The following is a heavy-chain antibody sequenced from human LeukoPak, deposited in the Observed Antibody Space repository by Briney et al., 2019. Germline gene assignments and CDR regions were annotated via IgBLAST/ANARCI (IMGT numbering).Heavy chain of an antibody. D-gene: IGHD3-22*01. CDR1: GFTVSSNY. J-gene: IGHJ4*02. V-gene: IGHV4-31*02. CDR2: IYYSGST. CDR3: ARASRYYDSSGYYRDY. Sequence: LRLSCAASGFTVSSNYMSWIRQHPGKGLEWIGYIYYSGSTYYNPSLKSRVTISADTSKNQFSLKLSSVTAADTAVYYCARASRYYDSSGYYRDYWGQGTLVTVSS.